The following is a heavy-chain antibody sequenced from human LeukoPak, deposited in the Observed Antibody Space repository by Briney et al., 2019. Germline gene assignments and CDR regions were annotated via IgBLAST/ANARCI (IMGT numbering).Heavy chain of an antibody. J-gene: IGHJ4*02. CDR2: ISYDGPNK. Sequence: PGRSLRLSCAASGFTFSSYVMHWVRRAPGKGLEWVAVISYDGPNKNYADSVKGRFTISRDNSKNTLYLQMNSLRAEDTAVYYCARGVRIAVAGNIDYWGQGTLVTVSS. CDR3: ARGVRIAVAGNIDY. CDR1: GFTFSSYV. D-gene: IGHD6-19*01. V-gene: IGHV3-30*04.